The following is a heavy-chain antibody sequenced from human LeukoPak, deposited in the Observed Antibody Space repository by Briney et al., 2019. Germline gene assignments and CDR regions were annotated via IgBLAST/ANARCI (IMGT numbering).Heavy chain of an antibody. CDR3: ARDLSYLDDAFDI. Sequence: GASVKVSCQASGYTFTGYYMHWVRQAPGQGLEWMGWINPNSGGTNYARKFQGRVTMTRDTSISTAYMELSRLRSDDTAVYYCARDLSYLDDAFDIWGQGTMVTVSS. CDR1: GYTFTGYY. CDR2: INPNSGGT. D-gene: IGHD2-2*01. J-gene: IGHJ3*02. V-gene: IGHV1-2*02.